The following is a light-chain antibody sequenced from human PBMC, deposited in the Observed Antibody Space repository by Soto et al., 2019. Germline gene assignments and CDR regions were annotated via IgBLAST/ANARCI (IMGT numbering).Light chain of an antibody. Sequence: SYELTQPPSVSVAPGQTATITCEGDNIGSKSVHWYQQKPGQAPVLVLYDDSDRPSGIPERLSGSNSGNTATLTISRVEAGDEADYYCAAWDDSLNGPVFGGGTKLTVL. CDR3: AAWDDSLNGPV. CDR2: DDS. CDR1: NIGSKS. V-gene: IGLV3-21*02. J-gene: IGLJ3*02.